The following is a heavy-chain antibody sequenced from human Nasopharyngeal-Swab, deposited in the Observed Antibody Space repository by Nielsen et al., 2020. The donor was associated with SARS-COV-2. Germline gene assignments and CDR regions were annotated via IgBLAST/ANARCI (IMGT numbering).Heavy chain of an antibody. CDR2: IVVGSGNT. CDR3: AAGHVWSFDY. Sequence: SVKVSCKACGFTFTSSAMQWVRQARGQRLEWIGWIVVGSGNTNYAQKFQERVTITRDMSTSTAYMELSSLRSEDTAVYYCAAGHVWSFDYWGQGTLVTVSS. D-gene: IGHD3-10*01. J-gene: IGHJ4*02. CDR1: GFTFTSSA. V-gene: IGHV1-58*02.